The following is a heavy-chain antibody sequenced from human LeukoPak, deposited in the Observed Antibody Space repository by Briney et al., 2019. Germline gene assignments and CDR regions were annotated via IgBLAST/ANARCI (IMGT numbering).Heavy chain of an antibody. CDR2: IKSKTDGGTT. CDR3: TTDVRWEHTGGHY. D-gene: IGHD1-26*01. CDR1: GFTFSNAW. Sequence: GGSLRLSCAASGFTFSNAWMSWVRQAPGKGLEWVGRIKSKTDGGTTDYAAPVKGRFTISRDDSKNTLYLQMNSLKTEDTAVYYCTTDVRWEHTGGHYWGQGTLVTVSS. J-gene: IGHJ4*02. V-gene: IGHV3-15*01.